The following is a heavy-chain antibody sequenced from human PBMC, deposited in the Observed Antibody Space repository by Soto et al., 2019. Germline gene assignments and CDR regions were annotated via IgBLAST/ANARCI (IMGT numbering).Heavy chain of an antibody. D-gene: IGHD5-12*01. CDR3: ARGNLRWLQVWYFDL. CDR1: GGTFSNYP. CDR2: IIPIFGTV. J-gene: IGHJ2*01. V-gene: IGHV1-69*12. Sequence: QVQLVQSGAEVKKPGSSVKVSCKASGGTFSNYPISWVRQAPGQGLEWMGVIIPIFGTVNYAQKFQGRVTITADESTSTAYMELSSLRSEYTAVYYCARGNLRWLQVWYFDLWGRGTLVTVSS.